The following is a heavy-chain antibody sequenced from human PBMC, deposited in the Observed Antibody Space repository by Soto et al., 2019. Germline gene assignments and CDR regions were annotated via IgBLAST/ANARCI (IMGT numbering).Heavy chain of an antibody. CDR1: GFTVSSNY. V-gene: IGHV3-66*01. J-gene: IGHJ4*02. CDR2: LYSGGST. CDR3: ARERDTTGYVLKY. Sequence: EVQLVESGGGLVQPGESLRLSCAASGFTVSSNYMSWVRQAPGKGLEWVSILYSGGSTYYAGSVRGRFTISRDNSKNMLYLQMNSLSAEDTAVYYCARERDTTGYVLKYWGQGTLVTVSS. D-gene: IGHD3-22*01.